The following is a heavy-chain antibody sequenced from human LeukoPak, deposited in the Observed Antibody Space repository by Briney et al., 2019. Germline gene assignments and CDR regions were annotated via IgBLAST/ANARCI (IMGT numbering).Heavy chain of an antibody. CDR2: IYYSGST. CDR1: GGSVSSGSYY. Sequence: PSETLSLTCTASGGSVSSGSYYWSWIRQPPGKGLEWIGYIYYSGSTNYNPSLKSRVTISVDTSKNQFSLKLSSVTAADTAVYYCARVVWVTTLTFDYWGQGTLVTVSS. CDR3: ARVVWVTTLTFDY. J-gene: IGHJ4*02. V-gene: IGHV4-61*01. D-gene: IGHD4-17*01.